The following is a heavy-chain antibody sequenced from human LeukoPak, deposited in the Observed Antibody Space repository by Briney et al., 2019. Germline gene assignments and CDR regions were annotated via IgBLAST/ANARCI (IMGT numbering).Heavy chain of an antibody. V-gene: IGHV4-59*01. CDR2: IYYSGST. D-gene: IGHD2-2*01. CDR3: ARGAHLVPAAIVY. Sequence: PSETLSLTCTVSGGSISSYYWSWIRQPPGKGLEWIGYIYYSGSTNYNPSLKSRVTISVDTSKNQFSLKLSSVTAADTAVYYCARGAHLVPAAIVYWGQGTLVTVSS. CDR1: GGSISSYY. J-gene: IGHJ4*02.